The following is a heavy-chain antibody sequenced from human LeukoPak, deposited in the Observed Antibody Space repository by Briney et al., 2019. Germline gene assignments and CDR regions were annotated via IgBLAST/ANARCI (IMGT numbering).Heavy chain of an antibody. D-gene: IGHD6-13*01. CDR1: GFTLSSHA. CDR3: HSSSYPTNWFDP. J-gene: IGHJ5*02. V-gene: IGHV3-23*01. CDR2: FSESSGSA. Sequence: GGSLRLSCAASGFTLSSHAMSWVRQAPGKGLEWISTFSESSGSAHYADSVKARFTISRDISKNTLYLQMNSLRAEDTAVYYCHSSSYPTNWFDPWGQGTLVTVSS.